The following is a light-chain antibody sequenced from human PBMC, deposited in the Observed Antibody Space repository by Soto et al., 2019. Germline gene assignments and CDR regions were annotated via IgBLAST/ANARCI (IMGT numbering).Light chain of an antibody. V-gene: IGLV8-61*01. Sequence: QTVVTQEPSFSVSPGGTVTLTCGLTSGSVSILSYPSWYQQTPGQAPRTLIYSTNTRSSGVPDRFSGSILGTKAALTITGAQAEDDYHYYWALYLGSGNLVFGVWTKLTV. CDR2: STN. J-gene: IGLJ3*02. CDR1: SGSVSILSY. CDR3: ALYLGSGNLV.